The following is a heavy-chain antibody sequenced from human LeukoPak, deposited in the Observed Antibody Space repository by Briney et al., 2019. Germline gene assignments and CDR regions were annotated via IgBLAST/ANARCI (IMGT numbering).Heavy chain of an antibody. J-gene: IGHJ3*02. V-gene: IGHV4-59*08. D-gene: IGHD6-19*01. CDR3: ARRSSGWRGTGAFDI. Sequence: SETLSLTCTVFGGSISSYYWSWIRQPPGKGLEWIGYIYYSGSTNYNPSLKSRVTISVDTSKNQFSLKLSSVTAADTAVYYCARRSSGWRGTGAFDIWGQGTMVTVSS. CDR1: GGSISSYY. CDR2: IYYSGST.